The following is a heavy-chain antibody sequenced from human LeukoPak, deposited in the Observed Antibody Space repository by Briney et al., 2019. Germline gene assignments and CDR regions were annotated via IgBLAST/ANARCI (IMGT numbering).Heavy chain of an antibody. CDR3: AKDATTVVTFFDY. J-gene: IGHJ4*02. CDR2: ISASGGST. V-gene: IGHV3-23*01. CDR1: GFTFSSYA. Sequence: GGSLRLSCAASGFTFSSYAMNWVRLAPGKGLEWVSGISASGGSTYYADSVKGRFTISRDNSKNTLYLQMNSLRAEDTAIYYCAKDATTVVTFFDYWGQGTLVTVSS. D-gene: IGHD4-23*01.